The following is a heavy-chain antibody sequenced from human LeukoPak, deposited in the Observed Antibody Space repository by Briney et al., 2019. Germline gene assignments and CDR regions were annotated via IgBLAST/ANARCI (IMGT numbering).Heavy chain of an antibody. J-gene: IGHJ4*02. V-gene: IGHV4-59*08. CDR2: IYYTGST. D-gene: IGHD3-10*01. CDR1: GGAISRYY. CDR3: ARLGPGGYYGSGSYFDY. Sequence: PSQSLCLTYAVSGGAISRYYWSWITQPPGKGREWGGDIYYTGSTNYNPSLKSRVTISVDTSKNQFSLKLSSVTAADTAVYYCARLGPGGYYGSGSYFDYWGQGTLVTVSS.